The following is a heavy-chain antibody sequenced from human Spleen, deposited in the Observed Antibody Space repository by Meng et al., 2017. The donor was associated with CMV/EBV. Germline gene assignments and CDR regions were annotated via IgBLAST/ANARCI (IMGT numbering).Heavy chain of an antibody. J-gene: IGHJ6*02. CDR3: ARKDTIRDYYAMDV. Sequence: SETLSLTCTVSGGSISSSNYYWDWIRQPPGKGLEWIGSIYYSGSTYYNPSLKSRVTISVDTSKNQFSLKLKSVTAADTATSYCARKDTIRDYYAMDVWGQGTTVTVSS. CDR1: GGSISSSNYY. D-gene: IGHD2-15*01. CDR2: IYYSGST. V-gene: IGHV4-39*07.